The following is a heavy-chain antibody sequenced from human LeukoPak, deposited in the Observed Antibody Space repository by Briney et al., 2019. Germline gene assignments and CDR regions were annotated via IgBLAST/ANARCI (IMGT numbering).Heavy chain of an antibody. CDR3: AKETDYNYIYYFDY. D-gene: IGHD5-24*01. V-gene: IGHV3-23*01. Sequence: GGSLRLSCAASGFTFSSYAMSWVRQAPGKGLEWVSGISGSGASTYYADSVKGRFTISRDNTKNTLYLQMNSLRAEDTAVYSCAKETDYNYIYYFDYWGQGTLVTVSS. J-gene: IGHJ4*02. CDR2: ISGSGAST. CDR1: GFTFSSYA.